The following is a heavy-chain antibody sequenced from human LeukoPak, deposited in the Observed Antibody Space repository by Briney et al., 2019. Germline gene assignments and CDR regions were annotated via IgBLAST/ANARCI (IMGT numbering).Heavy chain of an antibody. D-gene: IGHD2-15*01. CDR1: GGSISSSDYY. J-gene: IGHJ5*02. Sequence: SETLSLTCPVSGGSISSSDYYLGWIRQPPGKGLEWIGSIYYGGSTYYNPSLKSRVTISVDTSMNQFSLKLSFVTTADTAVYYCARALGYCSGGSCTRGYNWFDPWGQGTLVTVPS. CDR3: ARALGYCSGGSCTRGYNWFDP. V-gene: IGHV4-39*01. CDR2: IYYGGST.